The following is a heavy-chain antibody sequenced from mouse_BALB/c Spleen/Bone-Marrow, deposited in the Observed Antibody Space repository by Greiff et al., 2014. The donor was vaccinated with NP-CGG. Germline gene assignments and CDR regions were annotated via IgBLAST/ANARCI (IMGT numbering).Heavy chain of an antibody. V-gene: IGHV1-9*01. D-gene: IGHD3-1*01. CDR2: ILPGSGST. J-gene: IGHJ2*01. CDR3: ARLGIRSFGY. Sequence: QVQLQQSGADLMKPGASVKISCKATGYRFNSYWIEWVKQRPGHGLEWIGEILPGSGSTNFNEKFKGKATFTAYTSSNTAYMQISSLTSEDSAVYYCARLGIRSFGYWGQGTTLTVSS. CDR1: GYRFNSYW.